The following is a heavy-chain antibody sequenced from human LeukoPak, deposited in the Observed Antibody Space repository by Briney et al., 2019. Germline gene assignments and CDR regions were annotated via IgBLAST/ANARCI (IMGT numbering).Heavy chain of an antibody. CDR1: GGSFSGYY. D-gene: IGHD1-26*01. V-gene: IGHV4-34*01. Sequence: SETLSLTCAVYGGSFSGYYWSWIRQPPGKGLEWIGEINHSGSTNYNPSLKSRVTISVGTSKNQFSLKLSSVTAADTAVYYCARGRYSGSYFAFDIWGQGTMVTVSS. J-gene: IGHJ3*02. CDR3: ARGRYSGSYFAFDI. CDR2: INHSGST.